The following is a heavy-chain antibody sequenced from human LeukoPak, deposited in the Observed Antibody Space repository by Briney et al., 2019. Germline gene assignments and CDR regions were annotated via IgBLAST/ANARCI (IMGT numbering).Heavy chain of an antibody. V-gene: IGHV3-21*01. CDR1: GFTFRSYN. Sequence: GGSLRLSCAASGFTFRSYNMNWVRQAPGERPEWVSSISSSSSYIYYADSVKGRFTISRDNAKNSLYLQMNSLRAEDTALYYCARGASRADYWGQGTLVTVSS. J-gene: IGHJ4*02. CDR3: ARGASRADY. CDR2: ISSSSSYI.